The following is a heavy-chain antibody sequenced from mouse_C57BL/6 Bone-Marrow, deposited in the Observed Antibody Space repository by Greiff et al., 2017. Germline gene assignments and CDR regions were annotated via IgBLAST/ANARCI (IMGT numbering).Heavy chain of an antibody. CDR2: IRLKSDNYAT. J-gene: IGHJ3*01. CDR1: GFTFSNYW. Sequence: DVKLVASGGGLVQPGGSMQLSCVASGFTFSNYWMNWVRQSPEKGLEWVAQIRLKSDNYATHYAESVKGRFTISRDDSKSSVYLQMNNLRAEDTGIYYCTGYAYWGQGTLVTVSA. V-gene: IGHV6-3*01. CDR3: TGYAY.